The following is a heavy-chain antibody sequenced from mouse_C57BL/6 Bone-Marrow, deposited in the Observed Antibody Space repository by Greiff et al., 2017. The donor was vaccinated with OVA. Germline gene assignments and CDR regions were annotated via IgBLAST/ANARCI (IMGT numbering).Heavy chain of an antibody. CDR3: SRWAYP. D-gene: IGHD2-10*01. V-gene: IGHV1-72*01. CDR1: GYTFTSYW. J-gene: IGHJ2*01. CDR2: IDPNSGGT. Sequence: QVQLKQPGAELVKPGASVKLSCKASGYTFTSYWMHWVKQRPGRGLEWIGRIDPNSGGTKYNEKFKSKATLTVDKPSSTAYMQLSILTSEDSSVSYCSRWAYPWGQGTTLTVSS.